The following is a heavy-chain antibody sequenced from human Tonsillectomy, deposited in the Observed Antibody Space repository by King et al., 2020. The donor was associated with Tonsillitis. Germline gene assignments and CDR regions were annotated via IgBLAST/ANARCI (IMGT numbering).Heavy chain of an antibody. J-gene: IGHJ5*02. V-gene: IGHV4-59*01. CDR2: IYYSGNT. D-gene: IGHD2-15*01. Sequence: HVQLQESAPGLVKPSETLSLTCTVSGGSINTYNWFWIRQPPGKGLEWIGYIYYSGNTNFNPSLKSRVTMSVDTSKNQFSLKLSSVTTADTAVYYCARPYCSQGTCYSALYHWGPGTLVTVSS. CDR3: ARPYCSQGTCYSALYH. CDR1: GGSINTYN.